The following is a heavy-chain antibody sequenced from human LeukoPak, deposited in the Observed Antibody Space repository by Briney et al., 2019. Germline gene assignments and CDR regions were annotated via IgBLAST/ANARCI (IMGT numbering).Heavy chain of an antibody. J-gene: IGHJ4*02. D-gene: IGHD6-13*01. Sequence: ASVKVSCKASGYTFTSHYLHWVRQAPGQGLEWMSLINPSGASTSYEQKFQGRVTMTSDTSTSRVYMELSSLRSEDTAVYYCARGIVTAAGTGGWYFDYWGQGTLVTVSS. CDR2: INPSGAST. V-gene: IGHV1-46*01. CDR1: GYTFTSHY. CDR3: ARGIVTAAGTGGWYFDY.